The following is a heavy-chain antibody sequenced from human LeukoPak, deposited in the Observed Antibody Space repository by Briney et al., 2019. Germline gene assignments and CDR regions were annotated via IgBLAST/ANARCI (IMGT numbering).Heavy chain of an antibody. J-gene: IGHJ6*02. CDR2: IIPIFGTA. CDR1: GGTFSSYA. V-gene: IGHV1-69*13. D-gene: IGHD3-10*01. CDR3: ARGNAGDYYYGMDV. Sequence: SVKVSCKASGGTFSSYAISWVRQAPGQGLEWMGGIIPIFGTANYAQKFQGRVTITADESTSTAYMELSSPRSEDTAVYYCARGNAGDYYYGMDVWGQGTTVTVSS.